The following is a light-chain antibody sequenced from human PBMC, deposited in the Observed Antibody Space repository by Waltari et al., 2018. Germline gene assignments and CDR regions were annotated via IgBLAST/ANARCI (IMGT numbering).Light chain of an antibody. CDR2: AAS. CDR3: QQSYSTPFT. CDR1: QSISSY. Sequence: DIQMTQSPSSLSASVGERVTITCRASQSISSYLTWYQQKPGNAPKLLIYAASSLQSGVPSRFSGSGSGTDFTLTISSLQPEDFATYYCQQSYSTPFTFGPGTKVDIK. V-gene: IGKV1-39*01. J-gene: IGKJ3*01.